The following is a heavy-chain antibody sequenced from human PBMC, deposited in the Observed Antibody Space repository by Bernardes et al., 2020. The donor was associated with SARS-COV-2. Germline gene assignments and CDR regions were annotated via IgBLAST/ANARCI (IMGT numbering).Heavy chain of an antibody. D-gene: IGHD3-10*01. CDR3: ARVSGSRWFRYGLDV. Sequence: SEPLSLTCSVSGGSISDYSWSWIRQPPGKGLEWIGNLYHSGGAVYNPSLQSRVTTSVDTSKNQFSLKLSSVTAADSAFYYCARVSGSRWFRYGLDVWGQGTTVTVSS. J-gene: IGHJ6*02. CDR1: GGSISDYS. V-gene: IGHV4-59*08. CDR2: LYHSGGA.